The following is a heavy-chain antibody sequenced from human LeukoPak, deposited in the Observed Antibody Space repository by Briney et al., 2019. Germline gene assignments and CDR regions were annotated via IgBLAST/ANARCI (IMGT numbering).Heavy chain of an antibody. D-gene: IGHD4-17*01. CDR3: ARDLYGDYGVNWFDP. CDR2: INTNTGNP. Sequence: ASVKASCKASGYTFTSYAMNWVRQAPGQGLEWMGWINTNTGNPTYAQGFTGRFVFSLDTSVSTAYLQISSLKAEDTAVYYCARDLYGDYGVNWFDPWGQGTLVTVSS. J-gene: IGHJ5*02. CDR1: GYTFTSYA. V-gene: IGHV7-4-1*02.